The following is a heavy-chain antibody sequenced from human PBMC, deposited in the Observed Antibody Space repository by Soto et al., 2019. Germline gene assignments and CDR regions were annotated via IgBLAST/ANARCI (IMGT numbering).Heavy chain of an antibody. J-gene: IGHJ4*02. CDR2: IFYSGTT. V-gene: IGHV4-30-4*08. Sequence: SETLSLTCTVSGGSISSGGYYWSWIRQHPGKGLEWIGYIFYSGTTYYNPSLKSRVTISVDTSKNQFSLKLSSVTAADTAVYYCARERYYYDSSGYPPTSSGFDYWGQGTLVTVSS. CDR1: GGSISSGGYY. CDR3: ARERYYYDSSGYPPTSSGFDY. D-gene: IGHD3-22*01.